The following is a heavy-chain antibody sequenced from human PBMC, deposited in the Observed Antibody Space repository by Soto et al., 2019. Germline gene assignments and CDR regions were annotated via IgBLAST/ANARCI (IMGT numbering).Heavy chain of an antibody. J-gene: IGHJ4*02. CDR3: AKAGGAAGTVDYFDY. D-gene: IGHD6-13*01. Sequence: DVQLLESGGGLVQPGGSLRLSCAASGFTFNNYAINWVRQSPGKGLEWVSVISGSAGSTYYADSVKGRFTITRDNSKNTLYLQMSSLRVEETAVYYCAKAGGAAGTVDYFDYWGQGTLVTVSS. CDR2: ISGSAGST. V-gene: IGHV3-23*01. CDR1: GFTFNNYA.